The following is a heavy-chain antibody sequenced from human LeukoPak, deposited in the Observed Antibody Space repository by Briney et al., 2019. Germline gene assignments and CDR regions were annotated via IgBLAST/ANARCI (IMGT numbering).Heavy chain of an antibody. Sequence: GGPLRLSCAASGFTFSSYAMSWVRQAPGKGLEWVSGISGSGYFTYYAGSVKGRFTISRDNSKNTLYLQMNSLRAEDTAAYYCAKGSGGSGSNDAYDIWGQGTMVTVSS. J-gene: IGHJ3*02. V-gene: IGHV3-23*01. CDR3: AKGSGGSGSNDAYDI. CDR1: GFTFSSYA. CDR2: ISGSGYFT. D-gene: IGHD3-10*01.